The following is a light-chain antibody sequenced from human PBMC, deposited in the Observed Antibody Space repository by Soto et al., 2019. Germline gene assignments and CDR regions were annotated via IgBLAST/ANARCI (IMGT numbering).Light chain of an antibody. Sequence: EIVLTQSPGTLSVSPGERATLSCRASQSVGSTFLAWYQQKPGQAPRLLIYGASTRATGIPTRFSGSGSGTEFTLTISSLQSEDFALYYCQQYNNWPTWTFGQGTKVEIK. V-gene: IGKV3-15*01. CDR1: QSVGSTF. CDR3: QQYNNWPTWT. CDR2: GAS. J-gene: IGKJ1*01.